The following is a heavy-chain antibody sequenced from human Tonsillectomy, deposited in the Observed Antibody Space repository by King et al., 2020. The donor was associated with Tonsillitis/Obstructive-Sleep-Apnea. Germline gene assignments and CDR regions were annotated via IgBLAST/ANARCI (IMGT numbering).Heavy chain of an antibody. CDR3: TRDLGEVEPSFGY. CDR1: GFTFGDFV. J-gene: IGHJ4*02. V-gene: IGHV3-49*05. CDR2: ILSKAFGGTT. D-gene: IGHD2-2*01. Sequence: VQLVESGGGLVKPGRSLRLSCTASGFTFGDFVMSWFLQSPGKGLEWLAFILSKAFGGTTEYAASVKGRFTISRDDSRRIAYLQMNSLKIEDTAVYYCTRDLGEVEPSFGYWGQGTPVTVSS.